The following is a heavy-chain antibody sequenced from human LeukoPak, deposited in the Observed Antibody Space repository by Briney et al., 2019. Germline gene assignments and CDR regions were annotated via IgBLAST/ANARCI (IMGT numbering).Heavy chain of an antibody. V-gene: IGHV3-23*01. D-gene: IGHD5-12*01. CDR1: RFTFSSYA. CDR2: IGGSNGIT. CDR3: ARDENSGWGYFDY. Sequence: GGSLRLSCAASRFTFSSYAMSWVRQAPGKGLEWVSVIGGSNGITFYVGSVKGRFTISRDNSKDTLYLQMNSLRAEDTAVYYCARDENSGWGYFDYWGQGTLVTVSS. J-gene: IGHJ4*02.